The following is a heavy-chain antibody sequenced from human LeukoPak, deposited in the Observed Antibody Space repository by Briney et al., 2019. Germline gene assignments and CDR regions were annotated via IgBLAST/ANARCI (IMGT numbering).Heavy chain of an antibody. Sequence: SETLSLTCTVSGASISSYYWNWIRQPAGKGLEWIGRIYTSGSTNYNPSLKSRVTMSVDTSKNQFSLKLNSVTAADTAVYYCARDPCTHGVCYTFDYWGQGTLVTASS. J-gene: IGHJ4*02. D-gene: IGHD2-8*01. CDR1: GASISSYY. CDR3: ARDPCTHGVCYTFDY. V-gene: IGHV4-4*07. CDR2: IYTSGST.